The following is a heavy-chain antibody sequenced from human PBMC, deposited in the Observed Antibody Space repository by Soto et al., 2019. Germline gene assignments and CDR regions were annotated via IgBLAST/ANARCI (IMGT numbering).Heavy chain of an antibody. CDR3: EKDMPISAAASNGNY. CDR1: GCTFSIYG. J-gene: IGHJ4*02. CDR2: ISYDGSNK. D-gene: IGHD6-13*01. Sequence: GSLRLSCAASGCTFSIYGRHWVRQAPGKGLEWVAVISYDGSNKYYADSVKGRFTISRDNSKNTPYLQMNSLRAEDTAVYYCEKDMPISAAASNGNYWGQGTLVTVSS. V-gene: IGHV3-30*18.